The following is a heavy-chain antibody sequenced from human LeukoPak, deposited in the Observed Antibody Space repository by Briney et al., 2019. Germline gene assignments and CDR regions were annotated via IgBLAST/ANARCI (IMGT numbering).Heavy chain of an antibody. J-gene: IGHJ4*02. V-gene: IGHV4-38-2*02. CDR1: GFSIGSGYY. CDR2: IYHTGTT. Sequence: SETLSLTCTVSGFSIGSGYYWGWIRQPPGKGLEWIGSIYHTGTTYYNPSLKSRVTVSVDTSKNQFSLKLSSVTASDTAVYFCTKVADEGGGYYHYWGQGTLVTVSS. CDR3: TKVADEGGGYYHY. D-gene: IGHD3-3*01.